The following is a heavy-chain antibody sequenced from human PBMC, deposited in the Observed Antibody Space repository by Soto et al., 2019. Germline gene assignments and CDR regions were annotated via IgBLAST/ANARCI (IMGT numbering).Heavy chain of an antibody. V-gene: IGHV4-31*03. D-gene: IGHD2-21*02. J-gene: IGHJ5*02. Sequence: PSETLSLTCTVSGGSISSGDYYWSWVRQHPGKGLEWIGYRSYSGSTYYNPSLKSRVTIVVDTSRNQFSLRRGSVTAADTAVYYCAREGGLAYCGGDCLYNWFDPWGQGTLVTVSS. CDR1: GGSISSGDYY. CDR3: AREGGLAYCGGDCLYNWFDP. CDR2: RSYSGST.